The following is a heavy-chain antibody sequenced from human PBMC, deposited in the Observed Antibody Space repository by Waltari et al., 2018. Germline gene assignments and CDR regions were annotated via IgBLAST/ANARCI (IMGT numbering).Heavy chain of an antibody. J-gene: IGHJ6*02. V-gene: IGHV1-3*01. CDR1: GYTFTSYA. CDR3: ARVRAAAGNYYYYGMDV. D-gene: IGHD6-13*01. Sequence: QVQLVQSGAEVKKPGASVKVSCKASGYTFTSYAMHWVRQAPGQRLEWMGWINAGNGKTKYSQKFQGRVTITRDTSASTAYMELSSLRSEDTAVYYCARVRAAAGNYYYYGMDVWGQGTTVTVSS. CDR2: INAGNGKT.